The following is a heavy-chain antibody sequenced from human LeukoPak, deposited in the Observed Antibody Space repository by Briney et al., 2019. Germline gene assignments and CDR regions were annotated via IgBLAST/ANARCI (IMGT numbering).Heavy chain of an antibody. D-gene: IGHD3-22*01. CDR2: ISWSSGSI. Sequence: PGGSLRLSCAASGFTFDDYAMHWVRQAPGKGLEWVSGISWSSGSIGYADSVKGRFTISRDNAKNSLYLQMNSLRAEDTALYCCAKDADYDSSFFDYWGQGTLVTVSS. CDR3: AKDADYDSSFFDY. CDR1: GFTFDDYA. V-gene: IGHV3-9*01. J-gene: IGHJ4*02.